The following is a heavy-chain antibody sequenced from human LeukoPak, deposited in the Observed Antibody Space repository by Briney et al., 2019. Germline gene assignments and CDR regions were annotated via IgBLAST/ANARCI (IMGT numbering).Heavy chain of an antibody. CDR3: ARAYSSSWYYFEY. Sequence: SETLSLTCTVPGGSISSYYWSWIRQPPGKGLEWIGYSYYSGSTNYNPSLKSRVTISVDTSKNQFSLKLSSVTAADTAAYYCARAYSSSWYYFEYWGQGTLVTVSS. CDR1: GGSISSYY. D-gene: IGHD6-13*01. V-gene: IGHV4-59*01. CDR2: SYYSGST. J-gene: IGHJ4*02.